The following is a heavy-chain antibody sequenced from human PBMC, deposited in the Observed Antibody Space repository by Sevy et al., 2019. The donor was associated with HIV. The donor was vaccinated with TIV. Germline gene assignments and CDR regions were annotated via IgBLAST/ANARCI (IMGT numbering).Heavy chain of an antibody. CDR1: GFTFNDYA. CDR2: ISWNSGNI. CDR3: AKARLPNFCSFDS. Sequence: GGSLRLSCAASGFTFNDYAMHWVRQAPGKGLEWVSGISWNSGNIGYADSVKGRFTISRDNAKNSLYLQMNSLRGEDTAFYYCAKARLPNFCSFDSWGQGTLVTVSS. J-gene: IGHJ4*02. V-gene: IGHV3-9*01. D-gene: IGHD2-8*01.